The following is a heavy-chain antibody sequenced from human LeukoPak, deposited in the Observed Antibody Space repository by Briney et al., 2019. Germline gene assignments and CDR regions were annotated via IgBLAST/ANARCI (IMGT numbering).Heavy chain of an antibody. V-gene: IGHV1-46*01. CDR2: INPSGGST. CDR3: ARDRNSQNWFDP. Sequence: ASVKASCKASGYTFTSYYVHWVRQAPGQGLEWMGIINPSGGSTSYAQKFQGRVTMTRDTSTSTVYMELSSLRSEDTAVYYCARDRNSQNWFDPWGQGTLVTVSS. J-gene: IGHJ5*02. D-gene: IGHD2/OR15-2a*01. CDR1: GYTFTSYY.